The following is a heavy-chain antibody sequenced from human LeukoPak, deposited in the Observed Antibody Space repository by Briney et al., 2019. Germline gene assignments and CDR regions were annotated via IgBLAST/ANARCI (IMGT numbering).Heavy chain of an antibody. CDR1: GFTFSGSA. D-gene: IGHD3-3*01. CDR3: TRQDYDFWSGGNDY. CDR2: IRSKANSYAT. J-gene: IGHJ4*02. Sequence: GGSLRLSCAASGFTFSGSAMHWVRQAAGKGLEWVGRIRSKANSYATAYAASVKGRFTISRDDSKNTAYLQMHSLKTEDTAVYYCTRQDYDFWSGGNDYWGQGTLVTVSS. V-gene: IGHV3-73*01.